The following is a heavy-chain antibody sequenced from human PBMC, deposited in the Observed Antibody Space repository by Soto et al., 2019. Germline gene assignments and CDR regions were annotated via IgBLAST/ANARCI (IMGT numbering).Heavy chain of an antibody. D-gene: IGHD3-16*01. Sequence: QVQLVQSGAEVKKPGASVKVSCKASGYTFTSYGISWVRQAPGQGLEWMGWISAYNGNTNYAQKLQGRVTITRDTSASTAYMELSSLTSEDTAVYYCARDWGADYYFDYWGQGTLVTVSS. V-gene: IGHV1-18*04. CDR1: GYTFTSYG. CDR3: ARDWGADYYFDY. CDR2: ISAYNGNT. J-gene: IGHJ4*02.